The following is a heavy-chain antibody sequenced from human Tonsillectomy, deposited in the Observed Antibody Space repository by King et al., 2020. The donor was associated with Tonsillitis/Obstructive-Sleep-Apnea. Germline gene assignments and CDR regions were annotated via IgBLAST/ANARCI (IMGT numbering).Heavy chain of an antibody. CDR1: GYSFTNYA. D-gene: IGHD5-18*01. V-gene: IGHV1-18*01. CDR2: IVPYNGNT. J-gene: IGHJ4*02. Sequence: QLVQSGSEVKRPGASMTVSCKASGYSFTNYAISWVRQAPGQGLEWMGWIVPYNGNTQFAPKLQGRVTMTADTVTNPAYMELRSRRHDDTAGYYCERDPNTAMPTSWDYWGQGTLITVSS. CDR3: ERDPNTAMPTSWDY.